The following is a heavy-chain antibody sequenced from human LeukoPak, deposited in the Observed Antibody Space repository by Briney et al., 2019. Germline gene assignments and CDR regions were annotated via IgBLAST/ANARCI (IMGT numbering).Heavy chain of an antibody. CDR3: ARGFWTGVEY. Sequence: GGSLRLSCVGSGITFSGYWMYWVRQAPGKGLVWVSRSNSDGSDTSYADSVKGRFTISRDNAKNTLYLQMNSLRAEDTAVYYCARGFWTGVEYWGQGALVTVSS. D-gene: IGHD3/OR15-3a*01. CDR2: SNSDGSDT. V-gene: IGHV3-74*01. J-gene: IGHJ4*02. CDR1: GITFSGYW.